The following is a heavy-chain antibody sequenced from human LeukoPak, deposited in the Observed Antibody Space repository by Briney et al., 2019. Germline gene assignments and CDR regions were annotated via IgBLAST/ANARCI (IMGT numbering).Heavy chain of an antibody. V-gene: IGHV3-30*02. CDR1: GFNFSTYG. D-gene: IGHD2-15*01. CDR2: IRYDGTHQ. J-gene: IGHJ4*01. Sequence: GGSLKLSCAASGFNFSTYGLHWVRQAPGKGLEWVAFIRYDGTHQYYADSVKGRFTISRDNSKNTLYLQMNSLRPGDTAVYYCAKILGGLLRDYVDYWGHGILVTVSS. CDR3: AKILGGLLRDYVDY.